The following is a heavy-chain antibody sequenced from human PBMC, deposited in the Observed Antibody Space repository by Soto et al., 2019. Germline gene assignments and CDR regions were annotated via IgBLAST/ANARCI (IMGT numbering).Heavy chain of an antibody. V-gene: IGHV4-30-4*01. CDR1: GGSISSGDYY. D-gene: IGHD3-22*01. CDR3: ARGSSSSGYSFYYYYGMDV. CDR2: IYYRGST. Sequence: QVQLQESGPGLVKPSQTLSLTCTVSGGSISSGDYYWSWIRQPPGKGLEWIGYIYYRGSTCYNPTLKSRVIISVYKSKNQFSLKLSSVTAADTAVYSCARGSSSSGYSFYYYYGMDVWGQGTTVTVSS. J-gene: IGHJ6*02.